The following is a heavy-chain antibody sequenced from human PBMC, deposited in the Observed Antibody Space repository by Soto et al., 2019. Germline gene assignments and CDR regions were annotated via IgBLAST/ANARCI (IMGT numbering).Heavy chain of an antibody. D-gene: IGHD7-27*01. V-gene: IGHV3-48*02. Sequence: EVQLVESGGGLVQPGGSLRLSCATSGFILSDCSMNWVRQAPGKGLEWVSYISSSSSVIDYADCVKGRFTVSRDNARNSLYLQMNSLRDADTAVYYCARDLSWGSNWYYYMDVWGKGTTVTVSS. CDR2: ISSSSSVI. CDR1: GFILSDCS. CDR3: ARDLSWGSNWYYYMDV. J-gene: IGHJ6*03.